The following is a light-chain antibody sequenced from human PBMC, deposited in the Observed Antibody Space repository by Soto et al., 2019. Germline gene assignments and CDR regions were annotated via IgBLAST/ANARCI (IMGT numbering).Light chain of an antibody. CDR3: QQYDTRA. CDR1: QSVPSSY. V-gene: IGKV3-20*01. CDR2: GAS. J-gene: IGKJ4*01. Sequence: LTQSPGTLSLSPGDRATLSCRASQSVPSSYLSWYQQGTGQAPRILIYGASNRATGIPDRFSGSGSGTDFTLTINRLEHEDFAVYYCQQYDTRAFGGGTKVDI.